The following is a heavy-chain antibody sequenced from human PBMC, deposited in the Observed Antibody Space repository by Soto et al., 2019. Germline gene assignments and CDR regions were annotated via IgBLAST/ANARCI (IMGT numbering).Heavy chain of an antibody. CDR1: GGTFSSYA. CDR3: ARVELGYCSGGSCSNWFDP. Sequence: QVQLVQSGAEVKKPGSSVKVSCKASGGTFSSYAISWVRQAPGQGLEWMGGIIPIFGTANYAQKFQGRVTITADKSPSTAYMELSSLRSEDTAVYYCARVELGYCSGGSCSNWFDPWGQGTLVTVSS. D-gene: IGHD2-15*01. J-gene: IGHJ5*02. CDR2: IIPIFGTA. V-gene: IGHV1-69*06.